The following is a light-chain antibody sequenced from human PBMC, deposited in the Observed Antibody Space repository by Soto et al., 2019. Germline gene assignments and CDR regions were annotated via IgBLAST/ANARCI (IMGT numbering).Light chain of an antibody. Sequence: DIQMTQSPSSLSASVGDRVTITCRASQTISNTLNWYQQRPGKPPNLLIYASSTLQSGVPPRFSGSGSGTEFTLTISSLQPEYFATYYCQQTYSTPITFGQGTRLEIK. CDR3: QQTYSTPIT. CDR1: QTISNT. V-gene: IGKV1-39*01. J-gene: IGKJ5*01. CDR2: ASS.